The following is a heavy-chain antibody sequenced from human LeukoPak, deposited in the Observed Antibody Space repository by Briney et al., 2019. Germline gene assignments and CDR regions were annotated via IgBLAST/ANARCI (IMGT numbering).Heavy chain of an antibody. V-gene: IGHV1-2*02. Sequence: ASVKVSCKASGYTFTGYYMHRVRQAPGQGLEWMGWINPNSGGTNYAQKFQGRVTMTRDTSISTAYMELSRLRSDDTAVYYCARAAMGDYGDYVLDYWGQGTLVTVSS. CDR1: GYTFTGYY. J-gene: IGHJ4*02. CDR3: ARAAMGDYGDYVLDY. CDR2: INPNSGGT. D-gene: IGHD4-17*01.